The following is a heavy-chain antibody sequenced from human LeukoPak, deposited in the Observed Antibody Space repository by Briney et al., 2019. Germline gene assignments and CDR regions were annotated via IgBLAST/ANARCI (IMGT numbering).Heavy chain of an antibody. J-gene: IGHJ3*02. CDR1: GFTFSSYW. V-gene: IGHV3-7*03. D-gene: IGHD1-26*01. Sequence: GGSLRLSCAASGFTFSSYWMSWVRQAPGKGLEWVANIKRDGSEKYYVDSVKGRFTISRDNAKNSLYLQMNSLRAEDTALYYCARLRVVWDLDDAFDIWGQGTMVIVSS. CDR2: IKRDGSEK. CDR3: ARLRVVWDLDDAFDI.